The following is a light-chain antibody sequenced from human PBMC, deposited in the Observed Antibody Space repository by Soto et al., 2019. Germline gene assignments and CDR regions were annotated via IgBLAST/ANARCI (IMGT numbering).Light chain of an antibody. Sequence: EIVLTQSPGTLSLSPGERATLPCRASQSVSSNYLAWYQQKPGQAPRLLIYAASTRATGIPDRFSGSGSGTDFTLTISRLEPEDFAVYYCQQYGRSPPLIFGGGTKVEIK. CDR3: QQYGRSPPLI. V-gene: IGKV3-20*01. J-gene: IGKJ4*01. CDR2: AAS. CDR1: QSVSSNY.